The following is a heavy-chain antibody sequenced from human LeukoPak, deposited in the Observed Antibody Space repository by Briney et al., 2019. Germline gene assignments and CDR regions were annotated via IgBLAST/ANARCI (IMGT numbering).Heavy chain of an antibody. CDR1: GFTSSSYW. Sequence: GRSLRLSCAASGFTSSSYWMSWVRQAPGKGLEWVANIKQDGSEKYYVDSVNCRFTISRDNAKNSLYLQMNSLRAEDTAVYYCARDQWGLLAWFDPWGQGTLVTVSS. V-gene: IGHV3-7*01. J-gene: IGHJ5*02. CDR2: IKQDGSEK. D-gene: IGHD1-26*01. CDR3: ARDQWGLLAWFDP.